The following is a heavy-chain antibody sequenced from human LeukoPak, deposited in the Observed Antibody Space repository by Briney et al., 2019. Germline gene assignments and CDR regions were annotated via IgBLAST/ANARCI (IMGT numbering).Heavy chain of an antibody. CDR1: GFSFSSNT. D-gene: IGHD2/OR15-2a*01. Sequence: GGSLRLSCAGSGFSFSSNTMSWVRQAPGRGQEWVSAISNNGSRTDYADSVKGRFTISRDNSKSTLYLHMDSLRAEDTAVYYCARDEDTSALSEYWGQGTLVTVSS. CDR3: ARDEDTSALSEY. V-gene: IGHV3-23*01. CDR2: ISNNGSRT. J-gene: IGHJ4*02.